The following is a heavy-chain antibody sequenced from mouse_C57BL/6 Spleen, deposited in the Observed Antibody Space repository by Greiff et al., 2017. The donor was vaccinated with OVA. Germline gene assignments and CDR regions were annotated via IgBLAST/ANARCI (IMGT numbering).Heavy chain of an antibody. J-gene: IGHJ2*01. CDR3: ASSPYYGNCDY. V-gene: IGHV1-50*01. CDR1: GYTFTSYW. CDR2: IDPSDSHT. Sequence: VQLQQPGAELVKPGASVKLSCKASGYTFTSYWMQWVKQRPGQGLEWIGEIDPSDSHTNYHQKFKGKATLTVDTSSRTAYMQLSSLTSEDSAVYYCASSPYYGNCDYWGQGTTLTVSS. D-gene: IGHD2-10*01.